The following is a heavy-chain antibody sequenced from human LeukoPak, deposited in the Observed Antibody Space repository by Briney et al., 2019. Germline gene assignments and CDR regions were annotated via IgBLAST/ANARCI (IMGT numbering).Heavy chain of an antibody. Sequence: GGSLRLSCAASGFTFSTYWMHWVRQSPGKGLVWVSRINSDGSTTNYADSVMGRFTMSRDNSKNTLYLQMNSLRAEDSAVYYCAKEEGTGSSAWYVGFDFWGQGTLVTVSS. V-gene: IGHV3-74*01. CDR1: GFTFSTYW. D-gene: IGHD6-13*01. CDR2: INSDGSTT. CDR3: AKEEGTGSSAWYVGFDF. J-gene: IGHJ4*02.